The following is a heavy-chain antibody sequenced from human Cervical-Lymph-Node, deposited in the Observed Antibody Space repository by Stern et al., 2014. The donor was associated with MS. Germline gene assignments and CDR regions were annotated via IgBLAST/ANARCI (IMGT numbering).Heavy chain of an antibody. CDR3: AKPGWYPGY. Sequence: QVQLVESGGGVVQPGKSLTLSCAASGFTFRSYDMHWVRQAPGKGLEWLAAVSYDGSNKHFADSVKGRFTISRDNNKNTMYLQMKDLRVDDTGVYFCAKPGWYPGYWGQGTLVTVSS. D-gene: IGHD6-19*01. CDR1: GFTFRSYD. CDR2: VSYDGSNK. V-gene: IGHV3-30*18. J-gene: IGHJ4*02.